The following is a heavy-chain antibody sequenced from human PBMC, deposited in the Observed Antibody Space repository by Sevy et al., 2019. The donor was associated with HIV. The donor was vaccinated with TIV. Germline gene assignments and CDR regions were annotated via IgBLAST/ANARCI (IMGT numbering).Heavy chain of an antibody. CDR3: ARGKHVSDYYGSFDY. CDR2: IYIGGTT. J-gene: IGHJ4*02. Sequence: GGSLRLSCAASGFTVSSNFMSWVRLAPGKGLEWVSVIYIGGTTYYADSVKGRFTISRDNSKNTVYLQMNSLRAEDTAVYYCARGKHVSDYYGSFDYWGQGTLVTVSS. CDR1: GFTVSSNF. D-gene: IGHD4-17*01. V-gene: IGHV3-53*01.